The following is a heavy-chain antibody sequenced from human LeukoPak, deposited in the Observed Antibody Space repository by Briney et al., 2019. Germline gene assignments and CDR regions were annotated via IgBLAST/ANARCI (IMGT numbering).Heavy chain of an antibody. V-gene: IGHV4-39*07. CDR3: ASPQPGSYFFDY. J-gene: IGHJ4*02. Sequence: SETLSLTCTVSGGSISSSSYYWGWIRQPPGKGLEWIGSIYYSGSTYYNPSLKSRVTISVDTSKNQFSLKLSSVTAADAAVYYCASPQPGSYFFDYWGQGTLVTVSS. CDR1: GGSISSSSYY. CDR2: IYYSGST. D-gene: IGHD3-10*01.